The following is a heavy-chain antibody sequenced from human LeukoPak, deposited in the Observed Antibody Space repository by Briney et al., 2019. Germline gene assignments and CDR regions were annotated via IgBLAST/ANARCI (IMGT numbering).Heavy chain of an antibody. Sequence: ASVKVSCKASGYTFTSYDINWVRQATGQGLEWMGWTNPNSGNTGYAQKFQGRVTMTRNTSISTAYMELSSLRSEDTAVYYCARDSHPFYCSSTSCSLGFDPWGQGTLVTVSS. CDR1: GYTFTSYD. CDR2: TNPNSGNT. D-gene: IGHD2-2*01. V-gene: IGHV1-8*01. CDR3: ARDSHPFYCSSTSCSLGFDP. J-gene: IGHJ5*02.